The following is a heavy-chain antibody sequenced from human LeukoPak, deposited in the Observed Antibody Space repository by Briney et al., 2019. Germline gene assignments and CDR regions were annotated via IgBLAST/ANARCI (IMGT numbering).Heavy chain of an antibody. CDR2: ISSSSNYI. CDR3: ARDLLVREWTFDL. CDR1: GFTFSYYT. V-gene: IGHV3-21*01. Sequence: PGGSLRLSCVGPGFTFSYYTMNWVRQAPGKGLEWVSSISSSSNYIYYADSVKGRFTISRDNAKSSLSLQMNSLRAEDTAVYYCARDLLVREWTFDLWGQGTVVTVSS. J-gene: IGHJ3*01. D-gene: IGHD3-10*01.